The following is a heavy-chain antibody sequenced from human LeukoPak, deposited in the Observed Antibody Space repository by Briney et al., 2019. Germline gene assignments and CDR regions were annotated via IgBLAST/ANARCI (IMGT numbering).Heavy chain of an antibody. CDR1: GFTFSSYA. Sequence: GGSLRLSCAASGFTFSSYAMSRVRQAPGKGLEWVSAISGSGGSTYYADSVKGRFTISRDNSKNTLYLQMNSLRAEDTAVYYCAKDGFGELLSYFDYWGQGTLVTVSS. CDR3: AKDGFGELLSYFDY. D-gene: IGHD3-10*01. V-gene: IGHV3-23*01. J-gene: IGHJ4*02. CDR2: ISGSGGST.